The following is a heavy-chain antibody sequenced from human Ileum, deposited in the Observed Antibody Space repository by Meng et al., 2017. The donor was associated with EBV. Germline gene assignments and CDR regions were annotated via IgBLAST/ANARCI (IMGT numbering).Heavy chain of an antibody. CDR1: GGSIRRSDW. CDR2: NSHSGST. CDR3: ASSDYYRSDY. Sequence: GPLEDAAPGCVQPWCTLSASCAGSGGSIRRSDWWSWVRPRPGKGLEWIGENSHSGSTNYSPSLKSRVTISLDKSKNQLSLKLNSVTAADTAVYYCASSDYYRSDYWGQGTLVTVSS. J-gene: IGHJ4*02. V-gene: IGHV4-4*02. D-gene: IGHD3-22*01.